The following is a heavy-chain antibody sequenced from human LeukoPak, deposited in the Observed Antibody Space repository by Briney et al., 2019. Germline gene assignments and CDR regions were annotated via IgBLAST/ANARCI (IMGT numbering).Heavy chain of an antibody. CDR3: ARDRTVTLLSIYYYYGMDV. Sequence: ASETLSLTCAVYGGSFSGYYWSWIRQPPGKGLEWIGEINHSGSTNYNPPPKSRVTISVDTSKNQFSLKLSSVTAADTAVYYCARDRTVTLLSIYYYYGMDVWGQGTTVTVSS. CDR1: GGSFSGYY. D-gene: IGHD4-11*01. J-gene: IGHJ6*02. CDR2: INHSGST. V-gene: IGHV4-34*01.